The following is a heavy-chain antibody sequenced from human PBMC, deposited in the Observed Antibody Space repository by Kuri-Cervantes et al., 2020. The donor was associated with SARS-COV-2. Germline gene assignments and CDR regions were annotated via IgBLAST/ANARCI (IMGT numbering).Heavy chain of an antibody. Sequence: GESLKISCAASGFTFSSYSMNWVRQAPGKGLEWVSSISSSSSYIYYADSVKGRFTISRDNAKNSPYLQMNSLRAEDTAVYYCARAQRGLMVALDYWGQGTLVTVSS. D-gene: IGHD5-12*01. CDR3: ARAQRGLMVALDY. CDR2: ISSSSSYI. CDR1: GFTFSSYS. V-gene: IGHV3-21*01. J-gene: IGHJ4*02.